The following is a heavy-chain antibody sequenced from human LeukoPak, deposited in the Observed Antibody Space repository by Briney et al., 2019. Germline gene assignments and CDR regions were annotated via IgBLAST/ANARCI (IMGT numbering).Heavy chain of an antibody. J-gene: IGHJ3*02. CDR1: EGSTRCSN. V-gene: IGHV4-59*01. CDR3: ASSILFHPFWYLDLWGSDTLVTVSSGPETVSLCDAFAI. CDR2: IYHSGSS. Sequence: SETLSLTCDYPEGSTRCSNWRRIRQPPGKGLEWIGYIYHSGSSNYNPSLKSRVTISIDTSKNHFSLNLSSVTAADTAVCYSASSILFHPFWYLDLWGSDTLVTVSSGPETVSLCDAFAIWGQGTMVTVSS. D-gene: IGHD6-13*01.